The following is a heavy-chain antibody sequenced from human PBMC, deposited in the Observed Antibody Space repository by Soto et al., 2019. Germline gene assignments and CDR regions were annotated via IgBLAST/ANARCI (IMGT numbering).Heavy chain of an antibody. V-gene: IGHV4-59*06. CDR1: GGSISSYY. J-gene: IGHJ6*02. D-gene: IGHD3-22*01. CDR3: ARHNYDSSGTAVDV. CDR2: IYYSGST. Sequence: SETLSLTCTVSGGSISSYYWSWIRQPPGKGLEWIGYIYYSGSTYYNPSLKSRVTISVDTSKNQFSLKLSSVTAADTAVYYCARHNYDSSGTAVDVWGQGTTVTVSS.